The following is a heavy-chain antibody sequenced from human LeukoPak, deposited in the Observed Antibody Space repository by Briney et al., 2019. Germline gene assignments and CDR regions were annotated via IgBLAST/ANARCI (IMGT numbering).Heavy chain of an antibody. CDR1: GFTFSSYW. D-gene: IGHD3-22*01. Sequence: GGSLRLSCAASGFTFSSYWMSWVRQAPGKGLEWVANIKQDGSEKYYVDSVKGRFTVSRDNAKNSLYLQMNSLRAEDTVVYYCASELYYYDNGAFDIWGQGTMVTVSS. CDR3: ASELYYYDNGAFDI. CDR2: IKQDGSEK. J-gene: IGHJ3*02. V-gene: IGHV3-7*01.